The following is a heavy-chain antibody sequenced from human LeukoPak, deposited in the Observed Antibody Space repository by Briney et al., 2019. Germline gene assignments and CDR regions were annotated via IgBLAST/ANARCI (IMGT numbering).Heavy chain of an antibody. CDR2: ISYDGSNK. J-gene: IGHJ4*02. V-gene: IGHV3-30*03. CDR1: GFTFSSYG. D-gene: IGHD3-10*01. Sequence: PGGSLRLSCAASGFTFSSYGMHWVRQAPGKGLEWVAVISYDGSNKYYADSVKGRFTISRDNSKNTLYLQMNSLRAEDTAVYYCARGPDRSGFDYWGQGALVTVSS. CDR3: ARGPDRSGFDY.